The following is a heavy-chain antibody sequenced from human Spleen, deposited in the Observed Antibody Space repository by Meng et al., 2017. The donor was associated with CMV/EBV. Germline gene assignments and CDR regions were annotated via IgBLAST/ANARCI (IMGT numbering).Heavy chain of an antibody. Sequence: SETLSLTCTVSGGSISSSSYYWGWIRQPPGKGLEWIGSIYYSGSTYYNPSLKSRVTISVDTSKNQFSLKLSSVTAADTAVYYCARGLRYSSSWYCYWGQGKLVTVSS. CDR3: ARGLRYSSSWYCY. J-gene: IGHJ4*02. D-gene: IGHD6-13*01. CDR1: GGSISSSSYY. V-gene: IGHV4-39*07. CDR2: IYYSGST.